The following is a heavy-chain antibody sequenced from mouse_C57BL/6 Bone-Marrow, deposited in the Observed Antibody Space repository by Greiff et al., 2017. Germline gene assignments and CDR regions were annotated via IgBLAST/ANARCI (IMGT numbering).Heavy chain of an antibody. D-gene: IGHD2-14*01. CDR2: IDPSDSYT. CDR1: GYTFTSYW. V-gene: IGHV1-50*01. Sequence: VQLQQPGAELVKPGASVKLSCKASGYTFTSYWMQWVKQRPGQGLEWIGEIDPSDSYTNYNQKFKGKATLTVDTSSSTAYMQLSSLTSEDSAVYYCGYGWYFDVWGTGTTVTVSS. CDR3: GYGWYFDV. J-gene: IGHJ1*03.